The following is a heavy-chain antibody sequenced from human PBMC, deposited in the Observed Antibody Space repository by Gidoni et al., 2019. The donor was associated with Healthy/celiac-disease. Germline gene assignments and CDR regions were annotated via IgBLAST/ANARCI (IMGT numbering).Heavy chain of an antibody. Sequence: EVQLVESGGGLVQPGRSLRLSCAASGFTFDDYAMHWVRQAPGKGLEWVSGISWNSGSIGYADSVKGRFTISRDNAKNSLYLQMNSLRAEDTALYYCAKDIGIAAAGAIDYWGQGTLVTVSS. CDR3: AKDIGIAAAGAIDY. CDR2: ISWNSGSI. D-gene: IGHD6-13*01. J-gene: IGHJ4*02. V-gene: IGHV3-9*01. CDR1: GFTFDDYA.